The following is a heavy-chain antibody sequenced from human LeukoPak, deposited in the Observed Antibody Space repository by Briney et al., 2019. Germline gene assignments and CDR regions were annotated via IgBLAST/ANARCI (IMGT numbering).Heavy chain of an antibody. J-gene: IGHJ4*02. CDR2: ISSSGSTI. CDR1: GFTFSSYE. CDR3: AKSRGYYDSSGSFDY. D-gene: IGHD3-22*01. V-gene: IGHV3-48*03. Sequence: PGGSLRLSCAASGFTFSSYEMNWVRQAPGKGLEWVSYISSSGSTIYYADSVKGRFTISRDNSKNTLYLQMNSLRAEDTAVYYCAKSRGYYDSSGSFDYWGQGTLVTVSS.